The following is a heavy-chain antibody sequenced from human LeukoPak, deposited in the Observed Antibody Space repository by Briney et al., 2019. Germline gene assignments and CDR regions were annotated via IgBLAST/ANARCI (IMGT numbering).Heavy chain of an antibody. Sequence: PSETLSLTCAVYGGSFSGYYWSWIRQPPGKGLEWIGEINHSGSTNYNPSLKSRVTISVDTSKNQFSLKLSSVTAAETAVYYCAREEDYYDSSGYYSNLWGQGTLVTVSS. CDR1: GGSFSGYY. D-gene: IGHD3-22*01. CDR3: AREEDYYDSSGYYSNL. J-gene: IGHJ5*02. CDR2: INHSGST. V-gene: IGHV4-34*01.